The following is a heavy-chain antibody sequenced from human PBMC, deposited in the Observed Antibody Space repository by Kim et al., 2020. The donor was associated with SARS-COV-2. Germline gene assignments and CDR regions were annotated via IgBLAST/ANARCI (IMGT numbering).Heavy chain of an antibody. V-gene: IGHV3-30*04. Sequence: GGSLRLSCAASGFTFSSYAMHWVRQAPGKGLEWVAVISYDGSNKYYADSVKGRFTISRDNSKNTLYLQMNSLRAEDTAVYYCARDLESCSGYCHTAGYWGQGTLVTVSS. J-gene: IGHJ4*02. CDR3: ARDLESCSGYCHTAGY. CDR2: ISYDGSNK. CDR1: GFTFSSYA. D-gene: IGHD3-22*01.